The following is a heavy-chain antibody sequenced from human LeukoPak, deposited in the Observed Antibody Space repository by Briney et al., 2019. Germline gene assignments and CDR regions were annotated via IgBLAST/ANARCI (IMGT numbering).Heavy chain of an antibody. V-gene: IGHV4-4*02. CDR1: GGSISSSNW. CDR3: ARAPNWKHFDY. D-gene: IGHD1-1*01. CDR2: IYHSGTA. J-gene: IGHJ4*02. Sequence: SETLSLTCAVSGGSISSSNWWSWVRQPPGKGLEWIGEIYHSGTANYNPSLKSRVTISVDKSKNQFSLKLSSVAAADTAVYYCARAPNWKHFDYWGQGTLVTVSS.